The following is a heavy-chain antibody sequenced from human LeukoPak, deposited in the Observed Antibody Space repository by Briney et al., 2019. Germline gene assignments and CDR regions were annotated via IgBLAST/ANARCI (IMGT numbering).Heavy chain of an antibody. CDR2: IYSDNT. Sequence: GGSLRLSCAASGFTFSSYSMNWVRQAPGKGLEWVSFIYSDNTHYSDSVKGRFTISRDNSKNTLYLQVNSLRAEDTAVYYCARRAGAYSHPYDYWGQGTLVTVSS. D-gene: IGHD4/OR15-4a*01. CDR3: ARRAGAYSHPYDY. V-gene: IGHV3-53*01. CDR1: GFTFSSYS. J-gene: IGHJ4*02.